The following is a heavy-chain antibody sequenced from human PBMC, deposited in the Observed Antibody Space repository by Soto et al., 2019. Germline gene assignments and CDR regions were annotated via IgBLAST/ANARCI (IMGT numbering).Heavy chain of an antibody. V-gene: IGHV1-2*02. CDR2: INPNSGGT. D-gene: IGHD6-13*01. CDR3: ARDLKGAAASLYFEY. Sequence: ASVKVSCKASGYTFTGYYMHWVRQAPGQGLEWRGWINPNSGGTNYAQKFQGRVTMTRDTSISTAYMELSRLRSDDTAVYYCARDLKGAAASLYFEYWGQGTMVTVSS. CDR1: GYTFTGYY. J-gene: IGHJ4*02.